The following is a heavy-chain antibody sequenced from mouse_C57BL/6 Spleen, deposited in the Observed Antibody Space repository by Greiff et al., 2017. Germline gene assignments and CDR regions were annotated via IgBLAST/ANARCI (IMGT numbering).Heavy chain of an antibody. V-gene: IGHV5-6*01. CDR2: ISSGGSYT. CDR1: GFTFRSYG. D-gene: IGHD2-12*01. CDR3: ARQVLRYYAMDY. Sequence: EVKLVESGGDLVKPGGSLKLSCAASGFTFRSYGMSWVRQTPDKRLEWVATISSGGSYTYYPDSVKGRFTISRDNAKNTLYLQMSSLKSEDTAMYYCARQVLRYYAMDYWGQGTSVTVSS. J-gene: IGHJ4*01.